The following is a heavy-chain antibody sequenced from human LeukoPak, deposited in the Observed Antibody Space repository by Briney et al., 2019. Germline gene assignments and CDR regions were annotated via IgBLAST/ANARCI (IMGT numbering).Heavy chain of an antibody. Sequence: GGSLRLSCATSGFTFSSYNMNWVRQAPGKGLEWVSATSVRTNNRYHADSVKGRFTISRDNAKNSLYLQMNSLRAEDTAVYYCAREPTTTHDALDTWGPGTMVTVSS. V-gene: IGHV3-21*01. CDR2: TSVRTNNR. D-gene: IGHD4-11*01. CDR3: AREPTTTHDALDT. CDR1: GFTFSSYN. J-gene: IGHJ3*02.